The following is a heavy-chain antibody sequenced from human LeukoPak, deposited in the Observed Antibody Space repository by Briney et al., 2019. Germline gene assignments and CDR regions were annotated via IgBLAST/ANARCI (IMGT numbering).Heavy chain of an antibody. CDR3: ARGSVAGWFDP. J-gene: IGHJ5*02. Sequence: GGSLRLSCAASGFTFSSYSMNWVRQAPGKGLEWVSSISSSSSYIYYADSVKGRFTISRDNAKNSLYLQMNSLRAEDTAVYYCARGSVAGWFDPWGQGTLVTVSS. D-gene: IGHD6-19*01. CDR2: ISSSSSYI. CDR1: GFTFSSYS. V-gene: IGHV3-21*01.